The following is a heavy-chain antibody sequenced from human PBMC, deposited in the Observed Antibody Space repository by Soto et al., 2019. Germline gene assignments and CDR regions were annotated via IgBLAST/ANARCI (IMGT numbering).Heavy chain of an antibody. CDR1: GFTFSNHA. CDR3: AREAIAMVRGTKNWFDP. D-gene: IGHD3-10*01. Sequence: EVQLLESGGGLVQPGGSLRLSCAASGFTFSNHAMSWVRQAPGKGLEWVSAISGNGISTYYADSVRGRFTISRDNSKNTLYLQMNRLRAADTAVYYCAREAIAMVRGTKNWFDPWGQGTVVTVST. V-gene: IGHV3-23*01. J-gene: IGHJ5*02. CDR2: ISGNGIST.